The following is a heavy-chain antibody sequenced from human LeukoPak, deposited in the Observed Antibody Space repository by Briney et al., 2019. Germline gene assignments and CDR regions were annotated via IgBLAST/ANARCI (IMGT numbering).Heavy chain of an antibody. Sequence: GGSLRLSCAASGFTFSSYSMNWVRQAPGKGLEWVSAISGSGGSTYYADSVKGRFTISRDNSKNTLYLQMNSLRAEDTAVYYCARDFGEGRYYWGQGTLVTVSS. CDR1: GFTFSSYS. CDR3: ARDFGEGRYY. D-gene: IGHD3-16*01. CDR2: ISGSGGST. J-gene: IGHJ4*02. V-gene: IGHV3-23*01.